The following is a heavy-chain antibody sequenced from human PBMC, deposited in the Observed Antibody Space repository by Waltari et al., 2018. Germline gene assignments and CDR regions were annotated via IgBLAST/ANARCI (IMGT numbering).Heavy chain of an antibody. D-gene: IGHD3-16*01. Sequence: EVRKPGASVKVSCKGSGYTFSGYYIQWLRQDPGQGLEWMGWIDPNTGGTKLAQKFLGRVTMTRDTSINTVYMELSSLGSDDTAIYYCARDLYDSRVPGDYFDYWGQGTLVTVSS. J-gene: IGHJ4*02. CDR3: ARDLYDSRVPGDYFDY. V-gene: IGHV1-2*02. CDR2: IDPNTGGT. CDR1: GYTFSGYY.